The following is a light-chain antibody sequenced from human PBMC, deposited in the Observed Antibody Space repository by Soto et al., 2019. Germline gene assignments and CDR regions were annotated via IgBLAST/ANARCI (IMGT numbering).Light chain of an antibody. CDR3: SSYTSSSTWV. Sequence: QSALTQPASVSGSTGQSITISCTGTSSDVGGYNYVSWYQQHPGKAPKLMIYDVSNRPSGVSNRFSGSKSGKTASLTISGLQAEDEADYYCSSYTSSSTWVFGGGTKLTVL. CDR2: DVS. J-gene: IGLJ3*02. CDR1: SSDVGGYNY. V-gene: IGLV2-14*01.